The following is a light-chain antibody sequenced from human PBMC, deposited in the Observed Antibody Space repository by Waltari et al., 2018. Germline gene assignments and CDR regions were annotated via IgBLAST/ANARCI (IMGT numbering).Light chain of an antibody. CDR2: GAS. V-gene: IGKV3-20*01. J-gene: IGKJ2*01. Sequence: ETVLTQSPGTLSLSPGERATLSCRARQSVSSYLAWYQQRPGRAPRLLIHGASSRATGIPDRFSGSGSWTDFTLTISRLEPEDFAVYSCQQYGSSPRTFGQGTKLEI. CDR3: QQYGSSPRT. CDR1: QSVSSY.